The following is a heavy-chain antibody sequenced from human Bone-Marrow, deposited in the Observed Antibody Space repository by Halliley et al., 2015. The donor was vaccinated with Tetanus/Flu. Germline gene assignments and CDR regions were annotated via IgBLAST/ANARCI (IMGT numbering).Heavy chain of an antibody. V-gene: IGHV4-31*02. Sequence: YIYYSGNPYYNPSLESRVTISLDTSQKQFSLKLTSVTAADTAMYYCARAPYSSSSLDYFDYWGQGTLVTVSS. CDR2: IYYSGNP. D-gene: IGHD6-6*01. CDR3: ARAPYSSSSLDYFDY. J-gene: IGHJ4*02.